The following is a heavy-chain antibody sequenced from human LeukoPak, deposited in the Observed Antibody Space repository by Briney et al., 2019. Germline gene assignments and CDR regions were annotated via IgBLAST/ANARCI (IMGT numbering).Heavy chain of an antibody. Sequence: PGGSLRLSCAASGFTFRNYWIHWVRQAPGKGLVWVAFIRYDGSNKYYADSVKGRFTISRDNSKNTLYLQMNSLRAEDTAVYYCAKIFGGDSEDWYFALWGRGTLVTVSS. CDR3: AKIFGGDSEDWYFAL. CDR2: IRYDGSNK. D-gene: IGHD2-21*01. V-gene: IGHV3-30*02. J-gene: IGHJ2*01. CDR1: GFTFRNYW.